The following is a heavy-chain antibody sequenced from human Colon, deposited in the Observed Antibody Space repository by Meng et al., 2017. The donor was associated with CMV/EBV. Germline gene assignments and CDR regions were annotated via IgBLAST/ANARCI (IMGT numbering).Heavy chain of an antibody. CDR2: IRYDGKTQ. D-gene: IGHD3-10*01. V-gene: IGHV3-30*02. CDR1: GFTFDDYG. J-gene: IGHJ6*01. CDR3: GKGGDFYGSGSDYDLRSDDYDMDV. Sequence: GGSLRLSCAASGFTFDDYGMSWVRQAPGKGLEWVASIRYDGKTQNYLDSMKGRLTISRDNSMNTLYLQLSSLRVEDTAVYYCGKGGDFYGSGSDYDLRSDDYDMDVWGQGTTVTVSS.